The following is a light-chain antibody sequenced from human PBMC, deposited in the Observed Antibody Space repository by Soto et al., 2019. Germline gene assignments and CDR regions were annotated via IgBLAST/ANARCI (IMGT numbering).Light chain of an antibody. Sequence: EVVLTQSPGTLSLSPGERATLSCRTSQIVSSSHLAWYQQKSGHAPRLLIYGVSSRATGIPDRFSGSGSGTDFTLIINRLEPEDFAVYYCQLHAPSLPGYTFGQGTKLEIK. CDR2: GVS. CDR1: QIVSSSH. V-gene: IGKV3-20*01. CDR3: QLHAPSLPGYT. J-gene: IGKJ2*01.